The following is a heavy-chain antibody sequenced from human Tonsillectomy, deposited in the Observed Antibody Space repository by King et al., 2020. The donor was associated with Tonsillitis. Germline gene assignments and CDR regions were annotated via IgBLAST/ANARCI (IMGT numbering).Heavy chain of an antibody. V-gene: IGHV3-11*05. D-gene: IGHD3-10*01. CDR1: GFTFSDYY. CDR3: ARSYLWFGEGVDY. Sequence: VQLVESGGGLVKPGGSLRLSCAASGFTFSDYYMSWIRQAPGKGLEWVSYMSSSSTYTNYADSVKGRFTISRDNAGNSLYLQMNSRRAEDTAVYYCARSYLWFGEGVDYWGQGTLVTVSS. J-gene: IGHJ4*02. CDR2: MSSSSTYT.